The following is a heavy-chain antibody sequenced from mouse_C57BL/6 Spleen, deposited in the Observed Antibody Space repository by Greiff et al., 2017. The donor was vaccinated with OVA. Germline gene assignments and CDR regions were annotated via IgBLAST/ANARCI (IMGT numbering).Heavy chain of an antibody. D-gene: IGHD1-1*01. J-gene: IGHJ1*03. CDR3: ARGGTTRYFDV. CDR1: GFTFSSYA. V-gene: IGHV5-4*03. Sequence: EVKVVESGGGLVKPGGSLKLSCAASGFTFSSYAMSWVRQTPEKRLEWVATISDGGSYTYYPDNVKGRFTISRDNAKNNLYLQMSHLKSEDTAMYYCARGGTTRYFDVWGTGTTVTVSS. CDR2: ISDGGSYT.